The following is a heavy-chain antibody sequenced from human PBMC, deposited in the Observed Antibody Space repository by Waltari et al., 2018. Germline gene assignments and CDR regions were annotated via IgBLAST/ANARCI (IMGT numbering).Heavy chain of an antibody. CDR2: MYYSGST. Sequence: QLQLQESGPGLVKPSETLSLTCNVSGDSISKTNYYWGWIRQPPGKGLEWIVSMYYSGSTYYNPSLMSRVTMSVDTSKHPFSLHLTSLTAADTALYYCARHLEGTTRGSLYDFDYWGQGLLVTVSS. D-gene: IGHD1-7*01. CDR1: GDSISKTNYY. CDR3: ARHLEGTTRGSLYDFDY. J-gene: IGHJ4*02. V-gene: IGHV4-39*01.